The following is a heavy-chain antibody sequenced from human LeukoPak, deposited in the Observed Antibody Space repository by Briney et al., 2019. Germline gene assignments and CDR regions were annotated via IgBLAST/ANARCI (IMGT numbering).Heavy chain of an antibody. CDR2: ISYDGSNK. CDR3: ARDQDYAFDN. V-gene: IGHV3-30-3*01. CDR1: GFTFSSYV. J-gene: IGHJ4*02. D-gene: IGHD4/OR15-4a*01. Sequence: PGRSLRLSCAASGFTFSSYVMHWVRQAPGKGLEWVAVISYDGSNKYYADSVKGRFTISRDNDKNSLYLQMNSLRDEDTAVYYCARDQDYAFDNWGQGTLVTVYS.